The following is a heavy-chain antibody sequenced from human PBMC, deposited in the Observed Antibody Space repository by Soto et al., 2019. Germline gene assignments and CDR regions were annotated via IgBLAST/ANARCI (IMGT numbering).Heavy chain of an antibody. V-gene: IGHV3-23*01. CDR3: ARRSSSWYFDY. CDR2: ISGGGDST. J-gene: IGHJ4*02. D-gene: IGHD6-13*01. Sequence: GGSLRLSCAASGFTYSSYAMSWVRQAPGKGLEWVSGISGGGDSTYYADSVKGRFTISRDNSKNTLYLQMNSLRAEDTAIYYCARRSSSWYFDYWGQGTLVTVSS. CDR1: GFTYSSYA.